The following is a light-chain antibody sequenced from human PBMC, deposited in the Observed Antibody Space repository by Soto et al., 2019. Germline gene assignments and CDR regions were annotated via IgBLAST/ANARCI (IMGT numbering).Light chain of an antibody. CDR2: AAS. Sequence: DIQMTQSPSSVSAAVGDRCTITCRASQGISSWLAWYQQKPGRAPKLLISAASNLQSGVPFRFSGSGSGTDFILTISSLQPEDVATYYCQQLDSFPLTFGQGTRLEI. V-gene: IGKV1-12*01. J-gene: IGKJ5*01. CDR1: QGISSW. CDR3: QQLDSFPLT.